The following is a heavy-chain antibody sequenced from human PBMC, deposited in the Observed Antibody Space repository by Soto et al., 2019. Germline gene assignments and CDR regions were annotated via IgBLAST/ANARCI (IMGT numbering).Heavy chain of an antibody. V-gene: IGHV1-18*01. D-gene: IGHD3-3*01. CDR2: ISAYNGNT. CDR3: ARLLYYDFWSSYYTSNWFDP. J-gene: IGHJ5*02. Sequence: GASVKVSCKASGYTFTSYGISWVRQAPGQGLEWMGWISAYNGNTNYAQKLQGRVTMTTDTSTSTAYMELRSLRSDDTAVYYCARLLYYDFWSSYYTSNWFDPWGQGTLVTVSS. CDR1: GYTFTSYG.